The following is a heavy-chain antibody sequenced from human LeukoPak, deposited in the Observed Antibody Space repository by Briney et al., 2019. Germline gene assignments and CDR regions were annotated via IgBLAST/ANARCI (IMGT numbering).Heavy chain of an antibody. D-gene: IGHD5-12*01. Sequence: SETLSLTCTVSGGSISSYYCSWIRQPPGKGLEWIGYIYYSGSTNYNPSLKSRVTISVDTSKNQFSLKLSSVTAADTAVYYCARLSIVATAFDYWGQGTLVTVSS. V-gene: IGHV4-59*01. CDR2: IYYSGST. CDR3: ARLSIVATAFDY. CDR1: GGSISSYY. J-gene: IGHJ4*02.